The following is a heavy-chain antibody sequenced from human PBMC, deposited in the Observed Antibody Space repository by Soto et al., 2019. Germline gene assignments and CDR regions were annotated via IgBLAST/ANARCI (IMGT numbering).Heavy chain of an antibody. CDR1: GFTFSSYG. Sequence: QVQLVESGGGVVQPGRSLRLSCAASGFTFSSYGMHWVRQAPGKGLEWVAVISYDGSNKYYADSVKGRFTISRDNSKNTLYLQMNSLRAEDMAVYYRAKDQSISCFEGFDYWGQGTLVTVSS. CDR3: AKDQSISCFEGFDY. D-gene: IGHD6-13*01. CDR2: ISYDGSNK. V-gene: IGHV3-30*18. J-gene: IGHJ4*02.